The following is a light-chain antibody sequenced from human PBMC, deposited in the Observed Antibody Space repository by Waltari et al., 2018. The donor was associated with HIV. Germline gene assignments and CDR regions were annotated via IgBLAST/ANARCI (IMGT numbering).Light chain of an antibody. Sequence: SYVLAQPPSVSVAPGKPATITCGGDNIGGKSVHWYQQKAGQAPVLVIYYDVDRPSGIPERFSGSNTGNTATLTISRVEAGDEADYYCRVWDRSSDHLVFGGGTKLTVL. CDR1: NIGGKS. CDR2: YDV. CDR3: RVWDRSSDHLV. V-gene: IGLV3-21*04. J-gene: IGLJ3*02.